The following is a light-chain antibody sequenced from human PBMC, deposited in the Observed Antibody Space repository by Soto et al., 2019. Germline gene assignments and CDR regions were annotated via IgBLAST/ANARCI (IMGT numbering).Light chain of an antibody. Sequence: EIVMTQSPATLSVSPGERATLSCRASQSVSSNLAWYQQKPGQAHRLLIYYASTRATGIPARFSGSGSGTEFTLTISSLQSEDVAVYYCQQYKNLPGTFGQGTKVEIK. CDR3: QQYKNLPGT. V-gene: IGKV3-15*01. CDR2: YAS. J-gene: IGKJ1*01. CDR1: QSVSSN.